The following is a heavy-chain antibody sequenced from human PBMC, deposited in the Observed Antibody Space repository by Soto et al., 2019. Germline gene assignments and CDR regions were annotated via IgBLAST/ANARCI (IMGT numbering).Heavy chain of an antibody. CDR1: GGSISGNS. CDR3: ERHSLSPGGPHFGH. J-gene: IGHJ4*02. V-gene: IGHV4-59*08. Sequence: SETLSLTCTVSGGSISGNSWSWIRQAPGKGLEWIGFIHYGGSTNFNPSLKSRVMMSLDTSKNQYSLSLNSVTAADTAVYYCERHSLSPGGPHFGHWGQGTLVTVSS. CDR2: IHYGGST. D-gene: IGHD3-16*01.